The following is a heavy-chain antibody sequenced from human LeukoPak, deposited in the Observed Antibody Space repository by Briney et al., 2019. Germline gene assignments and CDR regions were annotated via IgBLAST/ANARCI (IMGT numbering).Heavy chain of an antibody. V-gene: IGHV1-18*01. CDR2: ISAYNGNT. D-gene: IGHD3-10*01. CDR3: TRDLGHGAGISWDY. Sequence: ASVKVSCKASGYTFTSFGISWVRQAPGQGLEWRGWISAYNGNTNDAQKVQVRVTLTTDISASTAYMEVTSLRPDDTAVYYCTRDLGHGAGISWDYWGQGTLVTVSP. J-gene: IGHJ4*02. CDR1: GYTFTSFG.